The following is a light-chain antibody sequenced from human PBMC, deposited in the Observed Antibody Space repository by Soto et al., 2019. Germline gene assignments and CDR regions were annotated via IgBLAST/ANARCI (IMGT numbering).Light chain of an antibody. Sequence: QSVLTQPASVSGSPGQSITISCTGTSSDVGSYNLVSWYQQHPGKAPKLMIYEVSKRPSGVSNRFSGSKSVNTASLTISGLQAEDEADYYCCSYAGSSTLVVFGGGTQLTVL. CDR2: EVS. CDR3: CSYAGSSTLVV. J-gene: IGLJ2*01. V-gene: IGLV2-23*02. CDR1: SSDVGSYNL.